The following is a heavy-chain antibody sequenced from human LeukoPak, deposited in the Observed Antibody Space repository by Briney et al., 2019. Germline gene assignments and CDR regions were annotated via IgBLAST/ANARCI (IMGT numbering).Heavy chain of an antibody. CDR2: ISNSGST. CDR1: GGSISSGGYF. D-gene: IGHD3-10*01. J-gene: IGHJ5*02. Sequence: NSSETLSLTCTVSGGSISSGGYFWSWIRQHPGEGLQWIGYISNSGSTSYNPSLKSRVTISVDTSKNQFSLRLSSVTAADTAVYYCARGKSYGSGSFNWFDPWGQGTLVTVSS. V-gene: IGHV4-31*03. CDR3: ARGKSYGSGSFNWFDP.